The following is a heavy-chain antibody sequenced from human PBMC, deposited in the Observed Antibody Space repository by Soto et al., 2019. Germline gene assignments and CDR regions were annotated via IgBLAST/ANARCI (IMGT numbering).Heavy chain of an antibody. Sequence: SETLSLPCGVDGGSFRGFYRTWIRQPPGKGLEWIGEMDQSGRTNYNPSLKSQATISVDTSEKQLSLKLSSVIAADTAVYFCARSFYYENSGYPDWGPGILVTVS. J-gene: IGHJ4*02. V-gene: IGHV4-34*01. D-gene: IGHD3-22*01. CDR2: MDQSGRT. CDR3: ARSFYYENSGYPD. CDR1: GGSFRGFY.